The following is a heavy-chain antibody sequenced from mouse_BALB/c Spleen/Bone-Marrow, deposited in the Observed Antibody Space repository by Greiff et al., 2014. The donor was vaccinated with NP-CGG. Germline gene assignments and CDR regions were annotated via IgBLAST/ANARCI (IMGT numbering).Heavy chain of an antibody. Sequence: QVQLQQSGAELVKPGASVKLSCKASGCTFTSYWMHWVKQRPGQGLEWIGEIDPSDSYTNYNQKFKGKATLTVDKSSSTAYMQLSSLTSEDSAVYFCARWLLRYYAMDDWGQGTSVTVSS. CDR1: GCTFTSYW. CDR3: ARWLLRYYAMDD. CDR2: IDPSDSYT. J-gene: IGHJ4*01. V-gene: IGHV1-69*02. D-gene: IGHD2-3*01.